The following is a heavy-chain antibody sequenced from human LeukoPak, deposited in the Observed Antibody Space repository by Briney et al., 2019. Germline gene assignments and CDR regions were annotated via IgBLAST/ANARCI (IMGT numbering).Heavy chain of an antibody. CDR2: INHSGST. Sequence: SETLSLTCAVYGGSFSGYYWSWIRQPPGKGLEWIGEINHSGSTNYNPSLKSRVTISVDTSKNQFSLKLSSVTAADTAVYYCARGELLRYFDWLSDAFGIWGQGTMVTVSS. V-gene: IGHV4-34*01. J-gene: IGHJ3*02. D-gene: IGHD3-9*01. CDR1: GGSFSGYY. CDR3: ARGELLRYFDWLSDAFGI.